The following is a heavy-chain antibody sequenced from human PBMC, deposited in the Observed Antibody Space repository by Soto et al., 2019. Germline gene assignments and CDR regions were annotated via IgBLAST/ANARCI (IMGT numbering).Heavy chain of an antibody. J-gene: IGHJ6*02. CDR1: GGTFSSYT. Sequence: QVQLVQSGAEVKKPGSSVKVSCKASGGTFSSYTISWVRQAPGQGLEWMGRIIPILGIANYAQKFQGRVTIAXXKXTXXAAMELSSLRSEATAVYYSASGIAAAAHVSYGMDVWGQGTTVTVSS. D-gene: IGHD6-25*01. CDR3: ASGIAAAAHVSYGMDV. CDR2: IIPILGIA. V-gene: IGHV1-69*02.